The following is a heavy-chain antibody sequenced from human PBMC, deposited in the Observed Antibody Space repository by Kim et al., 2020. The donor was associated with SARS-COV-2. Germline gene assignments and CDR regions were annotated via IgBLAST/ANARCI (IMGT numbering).Heavy chain of an antibody. CDR2: ISGSGCST. V-gene: IGHV3-23*01. CDR1: GFTFSSYA. J-gene: IGHJ4*02. Sequence: GGSLRLSCAASGFTFSSYAMSWVRQAPGKGLEWVSAISGSGCSTYYADSVKGRFTISRDNSKNTLYLQMNSLRAEDTAVYYCAKDTPGDTAMVTGPGDWGQGTLVTVSS. CDR3: AKDTPGDTAMVTGPGD. D-gene: IGHD5-18*01.